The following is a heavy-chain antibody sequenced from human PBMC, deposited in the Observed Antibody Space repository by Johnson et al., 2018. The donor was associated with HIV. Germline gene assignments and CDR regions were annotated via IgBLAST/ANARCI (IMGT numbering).Heavy chain of an antibody. Sequence: VQLVESGGGLVQPGGSLRLSCAASGFTVSSNYMSWVRQAPGKGLEWVSVIYSGGSTYYADSVKGRFTISRDNSKNTLYLQMSSLRADDTAVYYCAREGTGYTSDAFDIWGQWTMVTVSS. CDR2: IYSGGST. CDR1: GFTVSSNY. J-gene: IGHJ3*02. V-gene: IGHV3-66*01. CDR3: AREGTGYTSDAFDI. D-gene: IGHD5-18*01.